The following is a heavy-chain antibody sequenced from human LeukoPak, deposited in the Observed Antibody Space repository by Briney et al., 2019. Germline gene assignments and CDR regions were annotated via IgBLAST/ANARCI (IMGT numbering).Heavy chain of an antibody. CDR2: ISASGGST. V-gene: IGHV3-23*01. Sequence: GGSLRLSCAASGFTVSSNYMSWVRQAPGKGLEWVSAISASGGSTYYADSVKGRFTISRDNSKNTLYLQMNSLRAEDTAVFYCAKGERQNRLASAADYWGQGALVTVSS. D-gene: IGHD6-13*01. J-gene: IGHJ4*02. CDR3: AKGERQNRLASAADY. CDR1: GFTVSSNY.